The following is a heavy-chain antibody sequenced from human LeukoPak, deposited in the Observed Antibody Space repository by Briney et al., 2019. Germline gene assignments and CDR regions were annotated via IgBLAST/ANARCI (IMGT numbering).Heavy chain of an antibody. CDR1: GYSFTNYG. CDR3: ASSGGNSLFPRHYYYYGMDV. V-gene: IGHV1-69*13. CDR2: IIPIFGTA. J-gene: IGHJ6*02. Sequence: ASVSVSCKASGYSFTNYGITWVRQAPGQGLEWMGGIIPIFGTANYAQKFQGRVTITADESTSTAYMELSSLRSEDTAVYYCASSGGNSLFPRHYYYYGMDVWGQGTTVTVSS. D-gene: IGHD4-23*01.